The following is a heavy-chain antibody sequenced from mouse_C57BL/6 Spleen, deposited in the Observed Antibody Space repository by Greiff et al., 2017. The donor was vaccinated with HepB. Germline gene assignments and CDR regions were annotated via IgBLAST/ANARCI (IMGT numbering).Heavy chain of an antibody. J-gene: IGHJ2*01. CDR1: GFTFSSYG. CDR2: ISSGGSYT. CDR3: ARQVVAHDY. Sequence: EVMLVESGGDLVKPGGSLKLSCAASGFTFSSYGMSWVRQTPDKRLEWVATISSGGSYTYYPDSVKGRFTISRDNAKNTLYLQMSSLKSEDTAMYYCARQVVAHDYWGQGTTLTVSS. V-gene: IGHV5-6*01. D-gene: IGHD1-1*01.